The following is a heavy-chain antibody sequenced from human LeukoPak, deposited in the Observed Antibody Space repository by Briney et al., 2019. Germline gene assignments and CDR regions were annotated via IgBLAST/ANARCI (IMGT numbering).Heavy chain of an antibody. Sequence: GGSLRLSCAAFGFTFSDYYMNWVRQVPGKGLEWVSYISGSSNNIYYADSVKARFTVSRDNAKNSLHLQMNSLRVEDTAVYYCAREVLRAWGVPDYWGQGTLVTVSS. CDR1: GFTFSDYY. V-gene: IGHV3-11*01. J-gene: IGHJ4*02. D-gene: IGHD1-26*01. CDR2: ISGSSNNI. CDR3: AREVLRAWGVPDY.